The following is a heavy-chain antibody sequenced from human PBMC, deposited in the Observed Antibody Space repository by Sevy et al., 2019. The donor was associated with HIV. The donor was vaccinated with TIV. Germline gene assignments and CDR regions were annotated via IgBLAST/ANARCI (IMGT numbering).Heavy chain of an antibody. Sequence: SETLSLTCTVSGGSISSSSYYWGWIRQPPGKGLEWIGTIYHSGSTCYNPSLKSRVTISVDTSKDQFSLKFTSVTAADTSLYYCARVSWYSSGWLWFDNWGQGTLVTVSS. CDR3: ARVSWYSSGWLWFDN. D-gene: IGHD6-25*01. V-gene: IGHV4-39*01. CDR2: IYHSGST. CDR1: GGSISSSSYY. J-gene: IGHJ5*02.